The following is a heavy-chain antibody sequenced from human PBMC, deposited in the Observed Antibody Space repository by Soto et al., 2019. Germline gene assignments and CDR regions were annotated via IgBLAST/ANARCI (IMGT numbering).Heavy chain of an antibody. CDR1: GFTFSSYG. J-gene: IGHJ3*02. CDR3: ARAKHLYDYGSGSDAFDI. D-gene: IGHD3-10*01. V-gene: IGHV3-30*03. CDR2: ISYDGSNK. Sequence: QVQLVESGGGVVQPGRSLRLSCAASGFTFSSYGMHWVRQAPGKGLEWVAVISYDGSNKYYADSVKGRFTISRDNSKNTRYLQMNSLRAEDTAVYYCARAKHLYDYGSGSDAFDIWGQGTMVTVSS.